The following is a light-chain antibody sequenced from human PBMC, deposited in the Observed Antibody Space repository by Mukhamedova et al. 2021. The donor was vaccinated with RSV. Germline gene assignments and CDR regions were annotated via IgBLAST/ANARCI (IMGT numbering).Light chain of an antibody. CDR3: QHSYGSPWT. CDR2: AAS. Sequence: WYQRRVHGRAPNLLIYAASTLHTGVPSRFSGSGSGTDFSPTIAGLEPEDFATYYCQHSYGSPWTFGQGTRVEVK. J-gene: IGKJ1*01. V-gene: IGKV1-39*01.